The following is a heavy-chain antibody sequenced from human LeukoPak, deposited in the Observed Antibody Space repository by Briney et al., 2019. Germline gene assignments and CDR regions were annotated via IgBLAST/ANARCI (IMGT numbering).Heavy chain of an antibody. V-gene: IGHV4-59*01. CDR3: ASSWSNYGMDV. Sequence: PSETLSLTCTVSGGSISSYYWSRIRQPPRKGLEWIGYIYYSGSTNYNPSLKSRVTISVDTSKNQFSLKLSSVTAADTAVYYCASSWSNYGMDVWGQGTTVTVSS. CDR2: IYYSGST. J-gene: IGHJ6*02. CDR1: GGSISSYY.